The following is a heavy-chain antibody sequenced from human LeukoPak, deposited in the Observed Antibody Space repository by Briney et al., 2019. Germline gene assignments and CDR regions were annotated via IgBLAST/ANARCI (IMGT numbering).Heavy chain of an antibody. CDR3: ARGRWLQFSD. J-gene: IGHJ4*02. D-gene: IGHD5-24*01. CDR2: LYYNGNT. Sequence: SETLSLTCVVSGGSISNHFWNWVRQPPGKGLEWIGYLYYNGNTNYNPSLKSRVTISVDTSKTQFSLKLRSVTAADTAIYYCARGRWLQFSDWGPGTLVTVSS. V-gene: IGHV4-59*11. CDR1: GGSISNHF.